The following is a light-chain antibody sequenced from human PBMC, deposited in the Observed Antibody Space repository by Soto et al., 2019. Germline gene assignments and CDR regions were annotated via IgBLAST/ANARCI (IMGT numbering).Light chain of an antibody. V-gene: IGKV2-28*01. Sequence: DIVMTQSPLSLPIAPGEPASISCRSSQSLLHSNGYNYLDWYLQKPGQSPQLVIYDSTLRANGVPDRFGGSRSGTEFTLTINSLEPEDFAVYYCQQRNVWPPITFGQGTRLEIK. CDR1: QSLLHSNGYNY. J-gene: IGKJ5*01. CDR2: DST. CDR3: QQRNVWPPIT.